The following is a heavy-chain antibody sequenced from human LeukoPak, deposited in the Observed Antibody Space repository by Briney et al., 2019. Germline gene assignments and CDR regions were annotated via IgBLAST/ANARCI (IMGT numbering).Heavy chain of an antibody. D-gene: IGHD3-22*01. J-gene: IGHJ6*02. Sequence: GGSLRLSCAASGFTFSSYSMNWVRQAPGKGLEWVSSISSSSSYIYYADSVKGRFTISRDNAKNSLYLQMNSLRAEDTAVYYCARARHYDSTGRYYYYGMDVWGQGTTVTVSS. CDR1: GFTFSSYS. CDR3: ARARHYDSTGRYYYYGMDV. V-gene: IGHV3-21*01. CDR2: ISSSSSYI.